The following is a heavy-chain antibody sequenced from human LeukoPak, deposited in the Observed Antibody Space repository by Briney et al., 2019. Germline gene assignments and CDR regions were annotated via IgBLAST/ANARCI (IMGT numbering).Heavy chain of an antibody. CDR2: INHSGSN. V-gene: IGHV4-34*01. CDR1: GGSFSGYY. Sequence: SETLSLTCAVYGGSFSGYYWSWIRQPPGKGLEWIGEINHSGSNNYSPSLKSRVTISVATSKNQSYLQLSSVTAADTAVYYCARGRPYDNSGYYRSGRPYSDYWGQGTLVTVSS. J-gene: IGHJ4*02. CDR3: ARGRPYDNSGYYRSGRPYSDY. D-gene: IGHD3-22*01.